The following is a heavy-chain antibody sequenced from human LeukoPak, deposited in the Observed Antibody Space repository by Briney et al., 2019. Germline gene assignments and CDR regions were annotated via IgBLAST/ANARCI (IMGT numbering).Heavy chain of an antibody. CDR1: GGSFSGYY. V-gene: IGHV4-34*01. D-gene: IGHD3-9*01. Sequence: SETLSLTCAVYGGSFSGYYWSWIRQPPGKGLEWIGEINHSGNTNYNPSLKSRVTISVDTSKNQFSLSLSSVTAADTAVYYCARHWGGDILTGYFDYWGQGTLVTVSS. CDR3: ARHWGGDILTGYFDY. CDR2: INHSGNT. J-gene: IGHJ4*02.